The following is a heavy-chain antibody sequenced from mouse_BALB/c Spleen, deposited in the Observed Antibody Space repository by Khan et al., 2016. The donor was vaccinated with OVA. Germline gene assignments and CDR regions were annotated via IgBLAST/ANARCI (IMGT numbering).Heavy chain of an antibody. Sequence: EVQVVESGGGLVQPGGSRKLSCAASGFTFSSYGMHWVRQAPEKGLEWVAYISGDSNTIYYADTVKGRLTISRDNPKNTLFLQMTSLMSEDTARYYCATSYFYGYYFDYWGPGTTLTVSS. CDR2: ISGDSNTI. D-gene: IGHD1-1*01. V-gene: IGHV5-17*02. CDR1: GFTFSSYG. CDR3: ATSYFYGYYFDY. J-gene: IGHJ2*01.